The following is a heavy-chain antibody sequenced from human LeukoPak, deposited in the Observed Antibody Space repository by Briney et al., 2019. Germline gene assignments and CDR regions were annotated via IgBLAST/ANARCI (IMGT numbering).Heavy chain of an antibody. Sequence: GGSLRLSCAASGFPSRTYAMNWVRQAPGKGLEWVSGISGGGDSTYYADSVKGRFTISRDNSKNTLYLQMNSLRVEDTAVYYCAKGQISMARGVILDPDYWGQGTLVTVSS. J-gene: IGHJ4*02. CDR3: AKGQISMARGVILDPDY. CDR2: ISGGGDST. D-gene: IGHD3-10*01. V-gene: IGHV3-23*01. CDR1: GFPSRTYA.